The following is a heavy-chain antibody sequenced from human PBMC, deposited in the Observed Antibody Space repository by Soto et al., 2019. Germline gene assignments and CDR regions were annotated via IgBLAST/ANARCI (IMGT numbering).Heavy chain of an antibody. J-gene: IGHJ4*02. CDR3: TRGPSLEAFLDY. V-gene: IGHV4-31*03. D-gene: IGHD1-1*01. CDR1: GGSISSGGYY. Sequence: SETLSLTCTVSGGSISSGGYYWSWIRQHPGKGLEWIGYIYHSGVTNYNPSLKSRATISVGKSKNQFSLDLYSVTAADTAVYFCTRGPSLEAFLDYWGQGTLVTVSS. CDR2: IYHSGVT.